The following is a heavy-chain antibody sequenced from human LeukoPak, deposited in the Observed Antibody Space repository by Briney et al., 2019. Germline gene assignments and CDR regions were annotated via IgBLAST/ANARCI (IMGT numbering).Heavy chain of an antibody. D-gene: IGHD4-17*01. CDR2: IYLYGTT. V-gene: IGHV4-4*02. Sequence: PSETLSLTCSVSIGSISSSKWWSWVRQSPVKGLEWIGEIYLYGTTNYNPSFTSRVTMSVDRSRNQFSLKLTSVTAADTAVYYCARTFQAPSYGDSDSRTKYPYSMDIWGQGTMVAVSS. CDR3: ARTFQAPSYGDSDSRTKYPYSMDI. J-gene: IGHJ6*02. CDR1: IGSISSSKW.